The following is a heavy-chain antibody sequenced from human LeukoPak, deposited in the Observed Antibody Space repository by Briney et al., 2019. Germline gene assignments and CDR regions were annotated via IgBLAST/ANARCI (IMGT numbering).Heavy chain of an antibody. D-gene: IGHD6-13*01. CDR1: GLTFYTYA. J-gene: IGHJ4*02. CDR3: STSPSFGSSWYQFNY. V-gene: IGHV3-23*01. Sequence: GGSLRLSCEVSGLTFYTYAMSWVRQAPGKGLEWVSAISGRNGRTYYSDSVKGRFTISRDNSQNTLYLQMKTLRAEDTAVYYCSTSPSFGSSWYQFNYWGQGALVIVSS. CDR2: ISGRNGRT.